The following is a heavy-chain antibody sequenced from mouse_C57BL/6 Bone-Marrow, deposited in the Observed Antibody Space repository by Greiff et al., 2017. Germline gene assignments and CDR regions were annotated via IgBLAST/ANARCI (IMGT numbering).Heavy chain of an antibody. Sequence: LVESGAELARPGASVKLSCKASGYTFTSYGISWVKQRTGQGLEWIGEIYPRSGNTYYNEKFKGKATLTADKSSSTAYMELRSLTSEDSAVYICGYYGSYYYAMDYWGQGTSVTVSS. CDR2: IYPRSGNT. J-gene: IGHJ4*01. V-gene: IGHV1-81*01. CDR1: GYTFTSYG. D-gene: IGHD1-1*01. CDR3: GYYGSYYYAMDY.